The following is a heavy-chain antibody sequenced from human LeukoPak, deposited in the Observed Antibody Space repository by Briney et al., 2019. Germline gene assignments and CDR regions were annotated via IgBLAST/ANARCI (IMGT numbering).Heavy chain of an antibody. CDR1: GGTFSSYT. V-gene: IGHV1-69*02. CDR3: ARSNSGFGVLDGAFDI. J-gene: IGHJ3*02. D-gene: IGHD4-23*01. CDR2: IIPILGIA. Sequence: SVKVSCKASGGTFSSYTISWVRQAPGQGLEWMGRIIPILGIANYAQKFQGRVTITADKSTSTAYLELSSLRAEDTAVYYCARSNSGFGVLDGAFDIWGQGTMVTVSS.